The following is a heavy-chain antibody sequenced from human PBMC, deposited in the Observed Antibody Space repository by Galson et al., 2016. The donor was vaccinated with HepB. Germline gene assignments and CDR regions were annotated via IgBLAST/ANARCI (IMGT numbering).Heavy chain of an antibody. J-gene: IGHJ2*01. Sequence: TLSLTCTVSRGSISSSAYYWGWVRQPPGRGLEWIGSIFYAGTAYFTPSLKSRVDMSIDTSKNQFFLKLSSATAADTAVYYCARHLRYHDSSGYHWYFDLWGRGTQVTVSS. V-gene: IGHV4-39*01. CDR1: RGSISSSAYY. D-gene: IGHD3-22*01. CDR2: IFYAGTA. CDR3: ARHLRYHDSSGYHWYFDL.